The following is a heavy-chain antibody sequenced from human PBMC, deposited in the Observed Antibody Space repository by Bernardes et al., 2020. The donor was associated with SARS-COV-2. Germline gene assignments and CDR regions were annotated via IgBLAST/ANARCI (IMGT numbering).Heavy chain of an antibody. CDR1: GYTLTALS. CDR3: ATEYAYDILTGYLY. V-gene: IGHV1-24*01. D-gene: IGHD3-9*01. J-gene: IGHJ4*02. Sequence: ASVKVSCKVSGYTLTALSMHWVRQAPGKGLEWMGGFDPEDGETIYAQKFQGRVTMTEDTSTDTAYMELSSLRSEDTAVYYCATEYAYDILTGYLYWGQGTLVTVSS. CDR2: FDPEDGET.